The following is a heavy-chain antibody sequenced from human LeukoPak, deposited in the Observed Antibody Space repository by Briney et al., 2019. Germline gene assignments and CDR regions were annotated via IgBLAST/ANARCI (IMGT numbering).Heavy chain of an antibody. CDR3: ARVFTPTIFGVVIIRSWFDP. D-gene: IGHD3-3*01. CDR2: INPNSGGT. CDR1: GYTFTGYY. Sequence: ASVKVSCKASGYTFTGYYMHWVRQAPGQGLKWMGWINPNSGGTNYAQKFQGRVTMTRDTSISTAYMELSRLRSDDTAVYYCARVFTPTIFGVVIIRSWFDPWGQGTLVTVSS. J-gene: IGHJ5*02. V-gene: IGHV1-2*02.